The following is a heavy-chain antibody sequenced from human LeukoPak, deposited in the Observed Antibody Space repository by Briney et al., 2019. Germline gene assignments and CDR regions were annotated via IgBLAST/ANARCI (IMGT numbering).Heavy chain of an antibody. V-gene: IGHV4-38-2*02. D-gene: IGHD6-13*01. Sequence: PSETLSLTCTVSGYSISSGYYWGWIRQPPGKGLEWIGSIYHSGSTNYNPSLKSRVTISVDTSKNQFSLKLSSVTAADTAVYYCASSNIAAAGTYYFDYWGQGTLVTVSS. CDR3: ASSNIAAAGTYYFDY. CDR1: GYSISSGYY. J-gene: IGHJ4*02. CDR2: IYHSGST.